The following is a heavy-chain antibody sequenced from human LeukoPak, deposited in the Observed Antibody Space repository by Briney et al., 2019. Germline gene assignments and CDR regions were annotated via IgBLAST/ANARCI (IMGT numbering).Heavy chain of an antibody. J-gene: IGHJ5*02. CDR2: IKQDGSEK. CDR1: GFTFSSYW. Sequence: AGGSLRLSCAASGFTFSSYWMSWVRQAPRKGLEWVANIKQDGSEKYYVDSVKGRFTISRDNAKNSLYLQMNSLRAEDTAVYYCAREEGYYDILTGYYVWFDPWGQGTLVTVSS. V-gene: IGHV3-7*01. D-gene: IGHD3-9*01. CDR3: AREEGYYDILTGYYVWFDP.